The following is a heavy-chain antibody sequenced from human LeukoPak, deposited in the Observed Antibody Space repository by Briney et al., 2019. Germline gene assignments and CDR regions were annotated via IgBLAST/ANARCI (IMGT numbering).Heavy chain of an antibody. D-gene: IGHD6-19*01. J-gene: IGHJ5*02. CDR1: GYSFTSYW. CDR3: ARVPQWLKKGWFDP. Sequence: GESLKISCKGSGYSFTSYWVGWVRQMPGKGLEWMGIIYPGDSDTRYSPSFQGQVTISADKSISTAYPQWSSLKASDTAMYYCARVPQWLKKGWFDPWGQGTLVTVSS. V-gene: IGHV5-51*01. CDR2: IYPGDSDT.